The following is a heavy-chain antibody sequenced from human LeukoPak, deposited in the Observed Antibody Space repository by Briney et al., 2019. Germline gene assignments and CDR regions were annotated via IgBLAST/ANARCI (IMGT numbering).Heavy chain of an antibody. J-gene: IGHJ4*02. V-gene: IGHV3-7*05. D-gene: IGHD3-10*01. CDR1: GFRLDNYW. Sequence: GGSLRLSCEASGFRLDNYWMTWVRQAPGKGLEWEADINEDGSKIYSLDSVKGRFTISRDNAKNSLSLQLNTLRAEDTAVYYCARWSHVSGRWFLDNWGRGTLVSVSS. CDR2: INEDGSKI. CDR3: ARWSHVSGRWFLDN.